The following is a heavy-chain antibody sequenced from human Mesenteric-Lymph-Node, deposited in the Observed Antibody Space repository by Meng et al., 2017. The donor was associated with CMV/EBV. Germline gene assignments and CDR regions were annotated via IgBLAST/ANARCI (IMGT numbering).Heavy chain of an antibody. D-gene: IGHD6-19*01. CDR1: GYTFTNSY. CDR2: INPGGGRA. Sequence: ASVKVSCKASGYTFTNSYIHWVRQAPGQGPEWMGIINPGGGRATYAQKLEGRVTMTTDTSTNTVYMELTSLKYEDTAVYYCAREQWRLPFDYWGHGTLVTVSS. J-gene: IGHJ4*03. V-gene: IGHV1-46*01. CDR3: AREQWRLPFDY.